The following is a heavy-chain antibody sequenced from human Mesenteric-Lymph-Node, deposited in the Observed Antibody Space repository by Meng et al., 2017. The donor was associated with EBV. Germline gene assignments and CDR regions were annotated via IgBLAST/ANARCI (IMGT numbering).Heavy chain of an antibody. CDR3: ARDNGDYVSDP. D-gene: IGHD4-17*01. J-gene: IGHJ5*02. Sequence: QLLRQTASPGQLTPSPTPSPTCGVPSDSVSSRSYYWVWIRQPPGKGLAWIAYISYSGSTKYNPTLKSRVTISVDTSKTQFSLKLSSVTAADTAVYYCARDNGDYVSDPWGQGTLVTVSS. CDR2: ISYSGST. CDR1: SDSVSSRSYY. V-gene: IGHV4-61*01.